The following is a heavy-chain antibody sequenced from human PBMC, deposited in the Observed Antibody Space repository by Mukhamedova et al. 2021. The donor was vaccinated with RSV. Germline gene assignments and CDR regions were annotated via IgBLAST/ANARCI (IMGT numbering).Heavy chain of an antibody. CDR2: ISSTGSRT. D-gene: IGHD6-19*01. Sequence: AMNWVRQAPGKGLEWVSAISSTGSRTYYADSVKGRFTISRDNSKRTVFLQMNSLKPDDSALYYCAKDLANIEVAGDEDAFDIWGLG. CDR3: AKDLANIEVAGDEDAFDI. V-gene: IGHV3-23*01. CDR1: A. J-gene: IGHJ3*02.